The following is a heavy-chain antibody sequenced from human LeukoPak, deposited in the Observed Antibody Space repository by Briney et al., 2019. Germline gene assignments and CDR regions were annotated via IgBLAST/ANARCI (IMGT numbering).Heavy chain of an antibody. CDR2: IDPNNGGT. CDR1: GYSFTGYF. CDR3: ASAVMYRYYYYYGLDV. J-gene: IGHJ6*02. Sequence: GASVKVSRKASGYSFTGYFIHWVRQAPGQGLEWMGRIDPNNGGTSYAQKFQGRVTVTRDTSITTAYMEITSLRSDDTAVYYCASAVMYRYYYYYGLDVWGQGTTVTVSS. D-gene: IGHD1-1*01. V-gene: IGHV1-2*02.